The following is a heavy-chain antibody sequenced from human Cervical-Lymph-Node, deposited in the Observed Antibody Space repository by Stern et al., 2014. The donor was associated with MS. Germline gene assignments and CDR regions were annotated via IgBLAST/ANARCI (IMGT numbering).Heavy chain of an antibody. J-gene: IGHJ4*02. CDR3: GREVALTAGLLGF. Sequence: VQLVESGAEVKTPGESLKIACKGSGYSFSSYWIAWVRPMPGKGLEWMGMIFPSDSEHRYSPSFEGQVTISVDNSTSTAYLHWSSLKASDTARYYCGREVALTAGLLGFWGQGTQVIVS. CDR1: GYSFSSYW. V-gene: IGHV5-51*01. CDR2: IFPSDSEH. D-gene: IGHD3-22*01.